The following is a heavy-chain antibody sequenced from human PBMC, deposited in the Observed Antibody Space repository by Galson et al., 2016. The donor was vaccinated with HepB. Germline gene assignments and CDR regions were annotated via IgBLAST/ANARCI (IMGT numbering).Heavy chain of an antibody. CDR3: ARSGIIRVNWFDP. J-gene: IGHJ5*02. Sequence: SVKVSCKASGYTFSNHGISWVRQAPGQGLEWMGYISPHTGNTDYAQKFQSRITLTTDASMSTAYMELRTLKSDDTAVYYCARSGIIRVNWFDPWGQGTLLTVSS. V-gene: IGHV1-18*01. CDR1: GYTFSNHG. CDR2: ISPHTGNT.